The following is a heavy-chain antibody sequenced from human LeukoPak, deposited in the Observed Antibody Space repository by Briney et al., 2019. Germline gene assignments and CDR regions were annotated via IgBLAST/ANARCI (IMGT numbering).Heavy chain of an antibody. V-gene: IGHV4-38-2*01. Sequence: SETLSLTCAVSRYSISSGYYWGWIRQPPGKGLEWIGSIFNSGNTYYNPSLKSRVTISVDTSKNQFSLKLSSVTAADTAVYYCARHRVTTREXXFDYWGQGXLVTXSS. CDR2: IFNSGNT. CDR1: RYSISSGYY. D-gene: IGHD1-14*01. CDR3: ARHRVTTREXXFDY. J-gene: IGHJ4*02.